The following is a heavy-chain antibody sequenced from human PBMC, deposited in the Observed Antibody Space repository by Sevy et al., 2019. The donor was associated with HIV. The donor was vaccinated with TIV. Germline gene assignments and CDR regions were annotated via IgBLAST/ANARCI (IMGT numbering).Heavy chain of an antibody. D-gene: IGHD3-22*01. CDR1: GFTVSSNY. Sequence: GGSLRLSCAASGFTVSSNYMSWVRQAPGKGLEWVSVIYSGGSTYYADSVKGRFTISRDNSKNTLYLQTNSLRAEDTAVYYCARVRTYYYDSSGYYTTGGAFDIWGQGTMVTVSS. J-gene: IGHJ3*02. V-gene: IGHV3-53*01. CDR2: IYSGGST. CDR3: ARVRTYYYDSSGYYTTGGAFDI.